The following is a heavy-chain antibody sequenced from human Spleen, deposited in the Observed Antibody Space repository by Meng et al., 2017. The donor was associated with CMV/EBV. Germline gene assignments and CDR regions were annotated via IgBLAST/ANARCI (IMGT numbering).Heavy chain of an antibody. V-gene: IGHV3-48*01. CDR2: ISSSGSTI. CDR3: AKWSPGHY. CDR1: GFTFSSYA. Sequence: GESLKISCAATGFTFSSYAMSWVRQAPGKGLEWVSYISSSGSTIHYADSVKGRFTISRDNSMSTLYLQMNSLGLEDTAVYYCAKWSPGHYWGQGTLVTVSS. D-gene: IGHD1-26*01. J-gene: IGHJ4*02.